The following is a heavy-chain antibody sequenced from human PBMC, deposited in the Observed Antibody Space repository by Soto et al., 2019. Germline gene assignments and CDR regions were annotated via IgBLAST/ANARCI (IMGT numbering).Heavy chain of an antibody. CDR3: ARNFDSGGYYSDH. CDR1: GFPFSDYY. Sequence: GGSLRLSCAASGFPFSDYYMSWTRQAPGEGLEWISYISSSAYTIYADSVKGRFTISRDNAKNSLFLQMTSLRVEDTAVYYCARNFDSGGYYSDHWGQGTLVTVYS. J-gene: IGHJ5*02. V-gene: IGHV3-11*06. D-gene: IGHD3-22*01. CDR2: ISSSAYT.